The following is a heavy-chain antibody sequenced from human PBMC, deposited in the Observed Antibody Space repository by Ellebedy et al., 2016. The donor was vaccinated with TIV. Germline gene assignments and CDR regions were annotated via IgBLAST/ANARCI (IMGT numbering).Heavy chain of an antibody. J-gene: IGHJ4*02. Sequence: GGSLRLXXAASGFKFSSFAMSWVRQAPGKGLEWVSVISGSGDNTYYADSVKGRFTISRDNSKNTLYLQMNSLRAEDTAVYYCAKDDRGWYASFDYWGQGTLVTVSS. CDR2: ISGSGDNT. D-gene: IGHD6-19*01. CDR3: AKDDRGWYASFDY. CDR1: GFKFSSFA. V-gene: IGHV3-23*01.